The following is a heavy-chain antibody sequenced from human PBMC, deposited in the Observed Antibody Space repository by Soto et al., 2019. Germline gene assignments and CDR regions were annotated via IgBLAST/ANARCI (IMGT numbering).Heavy chain of an antibody. V-gene: IGHV3-66*01. CDR2: IYSGGST. CDR3: ARASPAAAYGVDV. D-gene: IGHD6-13*01. CDR1: GFTVSSNY. J-gene: IGHJ6*02. Sequence: EVQLVESGGGLVQPGGSLRLSCAASGFTVSSNYMSWVRQAPGKGLEWVSVIYSGGSTYYADSVKGRFTISRDNSKNTLYLQVNSLRAEDTAVYYCARASPAAAYGVDVWGQGTTVTVSS.